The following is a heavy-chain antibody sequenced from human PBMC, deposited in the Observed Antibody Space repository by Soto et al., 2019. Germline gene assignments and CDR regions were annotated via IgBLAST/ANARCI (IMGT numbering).Heavy chain of an antibody. CDR3: AGGDRRQTIYDC. J-gene: IGHJ4*02. V-gene: IGHV4-61*08. Sequence: KTSETLSLTCSVSGDSVNSGDAYWSWIRQPPGNGLEWLGYFYHTGSSGYNPSLQGRVTISLGPSKNKFSLRLTSVTTADTAVNFCAGGDRRQTIYDCWGQRIQVTVSS. D-gene: IGHD3-16*01. CDR2: FYHTGSS. CDR1: GDSVNSGDAY.